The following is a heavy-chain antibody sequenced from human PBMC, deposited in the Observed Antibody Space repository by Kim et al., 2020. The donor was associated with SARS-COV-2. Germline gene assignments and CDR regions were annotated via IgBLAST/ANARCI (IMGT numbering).Heavy chain of an antibody. J-gene: IGHJ6*02. CDR2: ISYDGSDT. D-gene: IGHD3-16*01. Sequence: GGSLRLSCAASGFTFGNFAVHWVRQAPGKGLQWVAGISYDGSDTYYAGPVKGRFTISRDNSKDTLYLQMNCLTSDDTGVYFCAEVSLGDFEYYGMDVWGQGTNVIVSS. V-gene: IGHV3-30-3*02. CDR3: AEVSLGDFEYYGMDV. CDR1: GFTFGNFA.